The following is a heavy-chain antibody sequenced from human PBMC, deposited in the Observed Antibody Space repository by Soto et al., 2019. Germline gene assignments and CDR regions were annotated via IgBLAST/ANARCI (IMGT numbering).Heavy chain of an antibody. CDR1: GFTFSSYA. CDR2: ISYSSSNI. D-gene: IGHD2-15*01. J-gene: IGHJ3*02. Sequence: GGSLRLSCAASGFTFSSYAMHWVRQAPGKGLEWVSVISYSSSNIYYADSVKGRFTISRDNAKNSLYLQMNSLRAEDTAVYYCARGFGSVGRSGTDAFDIWGQGTMVTVSS. V-gene: IGHV3-30-3*01. CDR3: ARGFGSVGRSGTDAFDI.